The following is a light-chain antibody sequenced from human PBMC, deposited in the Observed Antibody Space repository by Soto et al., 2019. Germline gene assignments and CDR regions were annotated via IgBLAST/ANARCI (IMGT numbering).Light chain of an antibody. J-gene: IGKJ1*01. CDR2: DAS. V-gene: IGKV3-20*01. CDR3: QQYGSSPRT. Sequence: EIVLTQSPGTLSLSPGERATLSCRASQSLSSSQLAWYQQKPGQAPRLLIHDASSRATGISDRFTGSGSGTDSTLTITTLEPEDFAVYYCQQYGSSPRTFGLGTKVEI. CDR1: QSLSSSQ.